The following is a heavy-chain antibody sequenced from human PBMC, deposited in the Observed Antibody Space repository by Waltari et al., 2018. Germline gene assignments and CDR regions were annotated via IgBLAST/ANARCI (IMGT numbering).Heavy chain of an antibody. CDR1: GFTFSNYW. V-gene: IGHV3-7*01. CDR3: ARDLRSWPYYLDY. D-gene: IGHD6-13*01. CDR2: IKQLGNEK. Sequence: EVQLVESGGALVQPGGSLRLSCAASGFTFSNYWMNWFRQAPGRGREGVASIKQLGNEKNYGDSVRGRFTISRDDAKKSVYLELNSLRADDTAVYYCARDLRSWPYYLDYWGQGTLVTVSS. J-gene: IGHJ4*02.